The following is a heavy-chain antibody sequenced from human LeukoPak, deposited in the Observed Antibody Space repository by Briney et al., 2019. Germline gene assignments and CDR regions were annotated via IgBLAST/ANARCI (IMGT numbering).Heavy chain of an antibody. CDR2: INRDGSAT. Sequence: GESLRLSCAVSGFTLSGFWIHWVRQAPGEGLVWVSRINRDGSATTYADSVKGRFTISRDNAKNTAYLQLTTLRAEDTAVYYCVRGSDAARPDYWGQGTLVTVSP. V-gene: IGHV3-74*01. CDR1: GFTLSGFW. D-gene: IGHD1-26*01. CDR3: VRGSDAARPDY. J-gene: IGHJ4*02.